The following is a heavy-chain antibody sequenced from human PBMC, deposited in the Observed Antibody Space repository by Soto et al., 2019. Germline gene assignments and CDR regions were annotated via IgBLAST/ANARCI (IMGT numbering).Heavy chain of an antibody. V-gene: IGHV4-4*07. D-gene: IGHD6-19*01. J-gene: IGHJ4*02. CDR3: ARVSSSGWEYYFDY. CDR2: IYTSGST. CDR1: GGSISSYY. Sequence: QVQLQESGPGLVKPSETLSLTCTVSGGSISSYYWSWIRQPAGKGLEWIGRIYTSGSTNYNPSLKCRVTMSVDTSKNQCSLKLSSVTAADTAVYYCARVSSSGWEYYFDYWGQGTLVTVSS.